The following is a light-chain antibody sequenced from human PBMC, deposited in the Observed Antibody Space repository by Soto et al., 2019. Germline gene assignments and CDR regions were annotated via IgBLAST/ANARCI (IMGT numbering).Light chain of an antibody. V-gene: IGKV3-15*01. CDR2: RAS. CDR1: QHISSN. CDR3: QQYNNWPYT. J-gene: IGKJ2*01. Sequence: EIGMTQSPATPSASPRGRATLSCRASQHISSNLAWYPQKPGQAPTLLIYRASTRATGTPARFSGSGSGTEFTLTISSLQSEDFAVYYCQQYNNWPYTFGQGTKLEIK.